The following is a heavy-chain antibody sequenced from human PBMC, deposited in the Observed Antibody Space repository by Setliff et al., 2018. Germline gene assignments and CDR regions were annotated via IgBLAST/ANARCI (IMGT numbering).Heavy chain of an antibody. CDR3: ARTGTYRYFDY. CDR2: IYYRGDT. CDR1: GGSISSGVYY. J-gene: IGHJ4*01. D-gene: IGHD1-1*01. Sequence: SETLSLTCTVSGGSISSGVYYWAWIRQPPGKGLEWIGRIYYRGDTSYNASLKSRLTLSVDTSKNQVSLNLRSVTAADTAVYYCARTGTYRYFDYWG. V-gene: IGHV4-39*01.